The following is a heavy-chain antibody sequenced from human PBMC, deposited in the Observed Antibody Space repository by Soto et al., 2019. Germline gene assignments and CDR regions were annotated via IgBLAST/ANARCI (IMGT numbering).Heavy chain of an antibody. J-gene: IGHJ4*02. D-gene: IGHD3-22*01. CDR2: IYHSGST. V-gene: IGHV4-38-2*01. CDR1: GYSISSGYY. CDR3: AREEYYYDSSGYYTPFYFDY. Sequence: SETLSLTCAVSGYSISSGYYWGWIRQPPGKGLEWIGSIYHSGSTYYNPSLKSRVTISVDTSKNQFSLKLSSVTAADTAVYYCAREEYYYDSSGYYTPFYFDYWGQGTLVTSPQ.